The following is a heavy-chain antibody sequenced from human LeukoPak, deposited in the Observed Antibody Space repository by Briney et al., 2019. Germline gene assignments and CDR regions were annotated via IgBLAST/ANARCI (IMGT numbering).Heavy chain of an antibody. D-gene: IGHD3-10*01. CDR2: INHSGST. J-gene: IGHJ6*03. CDR3: ARPATRMVRGYYYYMDV. V-gene: IGHV4-34*01. CDR1: GGSFSGYY. Sequence: PSETLSLTCAVYGGSFSGYYWCWIRQPPGKGLEWIGEINHSGSTNYNPSLKSRVTIAVDTSKNQFSLKLSSVTAADTDVYYCARPATRMVRGYYYYMDVWGKGTTVTVAS.